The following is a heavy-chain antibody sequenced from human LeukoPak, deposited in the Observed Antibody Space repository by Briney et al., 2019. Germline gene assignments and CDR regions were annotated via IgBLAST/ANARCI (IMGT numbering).Heavy chain of an antibody. D-gene: IGHD3-22*01. Sequence: ASVKVSCKTSGYTFTNYYMHWVRQAPGQGLAWMGIINLSDGSSTYAQKFQGRVTMTRDTSTSTVYMELNSLRSEDTAVYYCARGQSSANYYFEHWGQGTLVTVSS. V-gene: IGHV1-46*01. CDR3: ARGQSSANYYFEH. CDR1: GYTFTNYY. J-gene: IGHJ4*02. CDR2: INLSDGSS.